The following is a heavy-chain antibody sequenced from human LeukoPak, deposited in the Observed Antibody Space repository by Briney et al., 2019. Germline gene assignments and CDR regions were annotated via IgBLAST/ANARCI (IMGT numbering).Heavy chain of an antibody. CDR1: GYTLTELS. CDR3: ATVGPWEQWLVRAPVDWFDP. CDR2: FDPEDGET. J-gene: IGHJ5*02. V-gene: IGHV1-24*01. Sequence: AASVKVSCKVSGYTLTELSMHWVRQAPGKGLEWMGGFDPEDGETIYAQKFQGRVTMTEDTSTDTAYMELSSLRSEDTAVYYCATVGPWEQWLVRAPVDWFDPWGQGTLVTVSS. D-gene: IGHD6-19*01.